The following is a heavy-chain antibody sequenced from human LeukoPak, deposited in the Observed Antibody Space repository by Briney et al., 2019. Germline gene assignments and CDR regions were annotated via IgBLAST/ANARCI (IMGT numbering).Heavy chain of an antibody. CDR3: ARGLYYYDSSGYYYLGY. J-gene: IGHJ4*02. CDR2: INWNGGST. CDR1: GFTFDDYG. Sequence: GRCLRLSCAAAGFTFDDYGMSWVRQAPGKGLEWVSGINWNGGSTGYADSVKGRFTISRDNAKNSLYLQMNSLRAEDTALYYCARGLYYYDSSGYYYLGYWGQGTLVTVSS. D-gene: IGHD3-22*01. V-gene: IGHV3-20*04.